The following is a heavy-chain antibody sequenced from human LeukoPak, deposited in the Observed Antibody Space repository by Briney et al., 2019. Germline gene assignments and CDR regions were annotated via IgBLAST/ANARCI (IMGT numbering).Heavy chain of an antibody. D-gene: IGHD5-18*01. CDR1: GGTFSSYA. J-gene: IGHJ6*03. CDR3: ARRTAMVTFYYMDV. V-gene: IGHV1-69*05. Sequence: GASVKVSCKASGGTFSSYAISWVRQAPGQGLEWMGGIIPIFGTANYAQKFQGRVTITTDESTSTAYMELSSLRSEDTAVYYCARRTAMVTFYYMDVWGKWTTVTVSS. CDR2: IIPIFGTA.